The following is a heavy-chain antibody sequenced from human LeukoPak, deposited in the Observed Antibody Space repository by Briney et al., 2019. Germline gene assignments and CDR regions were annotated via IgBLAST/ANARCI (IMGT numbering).Heavy chain of an antibody. Sequence: GASVKVSCKAFGYTFTSYYMHWVRQAPGQGLEWMGIINPSGGSTSYAQKFQGRVTMTRDTSTSTVYMELSSLRSEDTAVYYCAIPTGRYFDWYDASDIWGQGTMVTVSS. CDR1: GYTFTSYY. CDR3: AIPTGRYFDWYDASDI. V-gene: IGHV1-46*01. J-gene: IGHJ3*02. D-gene: IGHD3-9*01. CDR2: INPSGGST.